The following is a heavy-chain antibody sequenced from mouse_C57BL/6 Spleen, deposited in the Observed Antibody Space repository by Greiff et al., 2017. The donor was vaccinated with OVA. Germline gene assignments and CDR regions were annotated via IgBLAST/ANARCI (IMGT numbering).Heavy chain of an antibody. CDR2: IWSGGST. D-gene: IGHD2-2*01. V-gene: IGHV2-2*01. Sequence: VKLVESGPGLVQPSQRLSITCTVSGFSLTSYGVHWVRQSPGKGLEWLGVIWSGGSTDYNAAFISRLSISKDNSKSQVFFKMNSLQADDTAIYYCARSTRVRGYYFDYWGQGTTLTVSS. J-gene: IGHJ2*01. CDR3: ARSTRVRGYYFDY. CDR1: GFSLTSYG.